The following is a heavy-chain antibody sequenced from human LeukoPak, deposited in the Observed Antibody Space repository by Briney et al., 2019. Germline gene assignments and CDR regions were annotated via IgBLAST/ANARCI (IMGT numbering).Heavy chain of an antibody. V-gene: IGHV1-3*01. D-gene: IGHD5-12*01. CDR1: GYTFTSYA. CDR2: INAGNGNT. Sequence: ASVKVSCKASGYTFTSYAMHWVRQAPRQRLEWMGWINAGNGNTKYSQKFQGRVTMTRDTSTSTVYMELSSLRSEDTAVYYCARAGYYSGYDQCDYWGQGTLVTVSS. J-gene: IGHJ4*02. CDR3: ARAGYYSGYDQCDY.